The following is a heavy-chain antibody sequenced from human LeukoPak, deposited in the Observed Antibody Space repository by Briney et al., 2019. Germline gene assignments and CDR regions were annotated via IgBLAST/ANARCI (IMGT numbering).Heavy chain of an antibody. CDR2: INHSGST. V-gene: IGHV4-34*01. CDR1: GGSFSGYY. D-gene: IGHD3-3*01. J-gene: IGHJ4*02. Sequence: SETLSLTCAVYGGSFSGYYWSWIRQPPGKGLEWIGEINHSGSTNYNPSPKSRVTISVATTKPQFSLKLSSVTAAATAVFYCARYREWAPDYWGQGTLVTVSS. CDR3: ARYREWAPDY.